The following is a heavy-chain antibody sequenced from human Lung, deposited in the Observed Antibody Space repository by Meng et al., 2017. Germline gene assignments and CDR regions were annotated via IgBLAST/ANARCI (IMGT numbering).Heavy chain of an antibody. V-gene: IGHV3-23*01. CDR3: ARGTRVSCTGVICYPFDF. CDR2: TAATDGGT. J-gene: IGHJ4*02. CDR1: GFTFSNYA. Sequence: EVQLPESGGGLVQPGGSLRLSCAASGFTFSNYAMSWVRQAPEKGLEWVSATAATDGGTYHAASVRGRFTISRDNSKNTLSLQMNSLRADDTAIYYCARGTRVSCTGVICYPFDFWGQGTLVTVSS. D-gene: IGHD2-8*02.